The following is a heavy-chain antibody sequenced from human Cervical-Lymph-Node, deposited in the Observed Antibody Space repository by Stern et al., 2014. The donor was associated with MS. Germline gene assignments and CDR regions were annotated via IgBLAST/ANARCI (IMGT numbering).Heavy chain of an antibody. J-gene: IGHJ4*02. D-gene: IGHD6-19*01. CDR3: ARDHSTGWYFFDY. CDR2: LNSDGSST. Sequence: EVQLVESGGGLVQPGGSLRLSCAASGFTFSSYWMHWVRQVPGKGLVWVSRLNSDGSSTSYADSVKGRFTISRDNAKNTLWLQMNSLRAEDTAVYYCARDHSTGWYFFDYWGQGTLVTVSS. CDR1: GFTFSSYW. V-gene: IGHV3-74*01.